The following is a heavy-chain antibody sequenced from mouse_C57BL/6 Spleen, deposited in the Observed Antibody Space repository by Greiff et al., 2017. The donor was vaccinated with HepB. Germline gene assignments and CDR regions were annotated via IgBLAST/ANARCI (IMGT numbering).Heavy chain of an antibody. CDR3: TAATVVATPDY. J-gene: IGHJ2*01. Sequence: EVMLVESGGGLVQPGGSMKLSCVASGFTFSNYWMNWVRQSPEKGLEWVAQIRLKSDNYATHYAESVKGRFTISRDDSKSSVYLQMNNLRAEDTGIYYCTAATVVATPDYWGQGTTLTVSS. CDR2: IRLKSDNYAT. CDR1: GFTFSNYW. V-gene: IGHV6-3*01. D-gene: IGHD1-1*01.